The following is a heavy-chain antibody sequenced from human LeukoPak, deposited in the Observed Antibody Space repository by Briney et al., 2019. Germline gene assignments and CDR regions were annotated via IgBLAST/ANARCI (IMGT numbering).Heavy chain of an antibody. CDR3: ARSQTWIQLWFFDY. CDR1: GFTFDDYG. Sequence: GGSLRLSCAASGFTFDDYGMSRVRQAPGKGLEWVSGINWNGGSTGYADSVKGRFTISRDNAKNSLYLQMNSLRAEDTALYYCARSQTWIQLWFFDYWGQGTLVTVSS. D-gene: IGHD5-18*01. J-gene: IGHJ4*02. V-gene: IGHV3-20*04. CDR2: INWNGGST.